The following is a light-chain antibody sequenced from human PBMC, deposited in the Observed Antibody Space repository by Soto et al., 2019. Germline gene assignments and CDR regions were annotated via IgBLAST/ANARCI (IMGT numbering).Light chain of an antibody. V-gene: IGLV2-23*02. CDR2: EVR. J-gene: IGLJ1*01. CDR1: MRDVGAYNL. Sequence: QSALTQPASVSGSAGQSITISCSGTMRDVGAYNLVSWYQQHPGTAPKLIIYEVRNRPSGISSRFSGSRSGNTASLTISGLQAEDEADYFCCSYPASATYVFETGTKLTVL. CDR3: CSYPASATYV.